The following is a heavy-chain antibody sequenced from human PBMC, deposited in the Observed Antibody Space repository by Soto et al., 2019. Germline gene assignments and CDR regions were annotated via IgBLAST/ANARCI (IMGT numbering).Heavy chain of an antibody. V-gene: IGHV3-33*01. Sequence: GGSLRLSCAASGFTFSGYGMHWVRQAPGKGLEWVAVIWYDGSNKYYADSVKGRFTISRDNSKNTLFLQMDSLRAEDTAVYYCARSYCTGGTCSYYYYMDVWGEGTTVTVSS. J-gene: IGHJ6*03. CDR2: IWYDGSNK. CDR1: GFTFSGYG. D-gene: IGHD2-8*02. CDR3: ARSYCTGGTCSYYYYMDV.